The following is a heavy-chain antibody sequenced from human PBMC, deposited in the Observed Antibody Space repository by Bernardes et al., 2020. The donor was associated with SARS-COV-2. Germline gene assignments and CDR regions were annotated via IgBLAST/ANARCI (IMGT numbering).Heavy chain of an antibody. Sequence: SETLSLTCSVSGGSISTYYWSWIRQPAGKGLEWIGRMSASGSSNHNPSLRSRFTIYRDNAKNSLYLQMDGLGVEDTAVFFCARQLCGGDCSIDYWGQGTLVTVSS. J-gene: IGHJ4*02. CDR3: ARQLCGGDCSIDY. CDR1: GGSISTYY. CDR2: MSASGSS. D-gene: IGHD2-21*02. V-gene: IGHV4-4*07.